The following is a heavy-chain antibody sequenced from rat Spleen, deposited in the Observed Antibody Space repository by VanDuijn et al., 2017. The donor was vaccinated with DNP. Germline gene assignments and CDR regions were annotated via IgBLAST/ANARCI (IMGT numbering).Heavy chain of an antibody. CDR1: GFTFNNYW. D-gene: IGHD1-9*01. V-gene: IGHV5-22*01. J-gene: IGHJ3*01. CDR2: ISHEGSST. Sequence: EVQLVESGGGLVQPGRSLKLSCVASGFTFNNYWMTWIRQAPKKGLKWVAYISHEGSSTYYGDSVKGRFTISRDNAKSTLYLQMDSLRSEDTATYYCTRRGHTTGLNWFVYWGQGTLVTVSS. CDR3: TRRGHTTGLNWFVY.